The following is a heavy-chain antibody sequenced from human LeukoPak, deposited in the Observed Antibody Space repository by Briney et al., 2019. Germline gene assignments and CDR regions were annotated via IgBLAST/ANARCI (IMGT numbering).Heavy chain of an antibody. CDR1: GGTFSSYA. CDR2: IIPIFGTA. D-gene: IGHD2-2*01. Sequence: SVKVSCKASGGTFSSYAISWVRQAPGQGLEWMGGIIPIFGTANYAQKFQGRVTITADESTSTAYMELSSLRSEDTAVYYCARGGAPDIVVVPAAPDGGAFDIWGQGTMVTVSS. V-gene: IGHV1-69*13. J-gene: IGHJ3*02. CDR3: ARGGAPDIVVVPAAPDGGAFDI.